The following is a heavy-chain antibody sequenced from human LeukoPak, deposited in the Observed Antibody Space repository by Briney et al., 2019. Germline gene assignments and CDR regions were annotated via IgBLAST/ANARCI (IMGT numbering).Heavy chain of an antibody. D-gene: IGHD1-26*01. Sequence: GGSPRLSCAASGFTFSDYAMTWVRQAPGKGLEWVATISGSGVMTYYADSVKGRFTVSGDNSKNTLYLQMSSLTAADTAVYYCAKDRSIGTYYTFDHWGQGTLVTVSS. CDR1: GFTFSDYA. J-gene: IGHJ4*02. CDR3: AKDRSIGTYYTFDH. V-gene: IGHV3-23*01. CDR2: ISGSGVMT.